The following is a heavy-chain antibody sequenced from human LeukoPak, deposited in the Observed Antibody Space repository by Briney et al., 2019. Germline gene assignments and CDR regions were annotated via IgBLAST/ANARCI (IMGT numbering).Heavy chain of an antibody. Sequence: SETLSLTCTVSGGSISSSSXYWGXIRQPPGKGLEWIGSIYYSGSTYYNPSLKSRVTISVDTSKNQFSLKLSSVTAADTAVYYCATRTIAVAGFDYWGQGTLVTVSS. CDR2: IYYSGST. CDR3: ATRTIAVAGFDY. V-gene: IGHV4-39*01. J-gene: IGHJ4*02. CDR1: GGSISSSSXY. D-gene: IGHD6-19*01.